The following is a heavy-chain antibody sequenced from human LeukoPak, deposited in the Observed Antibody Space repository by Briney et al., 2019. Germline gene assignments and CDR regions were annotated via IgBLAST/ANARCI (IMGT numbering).Heavy chain of an antibody. J-gene: IGHJ4*02. V-gene: IGHV3-43D*03. Sequence: GGSLRLSCAASGFTFDDYAMHWVRQAPGKGLKWVSLISWDGGSTYYADSVKGRFTISRDNAKNSLYLQMNSLRVEDTAEYYCAKDGSGWYVVDYWGQGTLVTVSS. CDR2: ISWDGGST. D-gene: IGHD6-19*01. CDR1: GFTFDDYA. CDR3: AKDGSGWYVVDY.